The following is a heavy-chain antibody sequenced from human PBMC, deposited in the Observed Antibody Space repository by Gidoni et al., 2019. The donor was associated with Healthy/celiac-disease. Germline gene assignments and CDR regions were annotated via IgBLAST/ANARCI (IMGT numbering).Heavy chain of an antibody. V-gene: IGHV4-39*01. D-gene: IGHD6-13*01. J-gene: IGHJ4*02. CDR1: GGSISSSSYY. CDR3: ARIAAGDNFDY. CDR2: IYYSGST. Sequence: QLQLQESGPGLVKPSETLSLTCTVSGGSISSSSYYWGWIRQPPGKGLEWIGSIYYSGSTYYNPSLKSRVTISVDTSKNQFSLKLSSVTAADTAVYYCARIAAGDNFDYWGQGTLVTVSS.